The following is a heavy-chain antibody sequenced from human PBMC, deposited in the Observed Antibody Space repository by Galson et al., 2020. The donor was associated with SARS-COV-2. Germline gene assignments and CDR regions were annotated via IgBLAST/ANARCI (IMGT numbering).Heavy chain of an antibody. J-gene: IGHJ4*02. V-gene: IGHV1-8*01. CDR3: ARGEDYCTSTSCYDY. D-gene: IGHD2-2*01. Sequence: ASVTVSCKASGYTFTSYDINWVRQATGQGLEWMGWMNPNSGNTGFAERFQGRVTMTRSTSLNTAYLELSGLKPEDTAIYYCARGEDYCTSTSCYDYWGQGTRVTVS. CDR1: GYTFTSYD. CDR2: MNPNSGNT.